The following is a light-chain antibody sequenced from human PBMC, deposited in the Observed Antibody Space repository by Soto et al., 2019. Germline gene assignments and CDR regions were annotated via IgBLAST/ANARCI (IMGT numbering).Light chain of an antibody. V-gene: IGKV1-39*01. Sequence: DIQLTQSPSSLSASVGDRVTITCRASQSISTYLNWYQHKPGEAPKLLVYDSSTLQTGVPSRFSGSGFGAEFTLTISGLQPEDLATYYCQQSYSNPTWTFGQGTKVDI. J-gene: IGKJ1*01. CDR3: QQSYSNPTWT. CDR2: DSS. CDR1: QSISTY.